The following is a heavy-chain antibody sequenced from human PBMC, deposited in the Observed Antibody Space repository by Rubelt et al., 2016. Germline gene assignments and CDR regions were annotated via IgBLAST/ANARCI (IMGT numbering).Heavy chain of an antibody. CDR2: IIPILGIA. Sequence: KKPGSSVKVSCKASGGTFSSYAISWVRQAPGQGLEWMGRIIPILGIANYAQKFQGRVTITADKSTSTAYMELSSLGSEDTAVYYCARRAGSTVTNHYYGMDVWGQGTTVTVSS. CDR1: GGTFSSYA. D-gene: IGHD4-17*01. CDR3: ARRAGSTVTNHYYGMDV. J-gene: IGHJ6*02. V-gene: IGHV1-69*04.